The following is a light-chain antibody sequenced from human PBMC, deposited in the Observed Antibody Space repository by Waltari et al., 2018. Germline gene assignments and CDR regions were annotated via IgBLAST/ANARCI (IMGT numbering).Light chain of an antibody. V-gene: IGKV3-15*01. CDR1: QSVSSN. Sequence: ELVMTQSPATLSVSPGERATLACRASQSVSSNLARYQQKPGQAPRLLIYGASTRATGIPARFSGSGSGTEFTLTISSLQSEDFAVYYCQQYNNWPRTFGQGTKLEIK. CDR2: GAS. J-gene: IGKJ2*01. CDR3: QQYNNWPRT.